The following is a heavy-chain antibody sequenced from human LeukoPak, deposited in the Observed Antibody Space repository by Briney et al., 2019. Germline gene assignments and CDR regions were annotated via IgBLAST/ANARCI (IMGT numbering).Heavy chain of an antibody. Sequence: SETLSLTCTVSGGSISSSSYYWGWIRQPPGKGLEWIGEINHSGSTNYNPSLKSRVTISVDTSKNQFSQKLSSVTAADTAVYYCARGPRNNYITMIVPPFLYWGQGTLVTVSS. V-gene: IGHV4-39*01. J-gene: IGHJ4*02. D-gene: IGHD3-22*01. CDR3: ARGPRNNYITMIVPPFLY. CDR2: INHSGST. CDR1: GGSISSSSYY.